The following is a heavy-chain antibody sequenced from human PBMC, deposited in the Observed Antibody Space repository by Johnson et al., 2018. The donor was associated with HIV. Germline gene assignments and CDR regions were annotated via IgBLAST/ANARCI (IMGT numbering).Heavy chain of an antibody. Sequence: QVQLVESGGGLVKPGGSIRLSCAASGFTFSNAWMSWVRQAPGKGLEWVAVISYDGSNKYYADSVKGRFTISRDNSKNTLYLQMNSLRAEDTAVYYCARLYCSSTSCYEGGGDAFDIWGQGTMVTVSS. V-gene: IGHV3-30*03. J-gene: IGHJ3*02. CDR2: ISYDGSNK. CDR3: ARLYCSSTSCYEGGGDAFDI. D-gene: IGHD2-2*01. CDR1: GFTFSNAW.